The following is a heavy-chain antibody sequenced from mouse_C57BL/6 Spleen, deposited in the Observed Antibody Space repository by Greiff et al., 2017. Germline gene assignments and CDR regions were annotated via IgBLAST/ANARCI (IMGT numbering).Heavy chain of an antibody. V-gene: IGHV5-6*01. D-gene: IGHD1-1*01. CDR1: GFTFSSYG. CDR2: ISSGGSYT. CDR3: ARHITTVAATDY. J-gene: IGHJ2*01. Sequence: DVQLVESGGDLVKPGGSLKLSCAASGFTFSSYGMSWVRQTPDKRLEWVATISSGGSYTYYPDSVKGRFTISRDNAKNTLYLQMSSLKSEDTAMYYCARHITTVAATDYWGQGTTLTVSS.